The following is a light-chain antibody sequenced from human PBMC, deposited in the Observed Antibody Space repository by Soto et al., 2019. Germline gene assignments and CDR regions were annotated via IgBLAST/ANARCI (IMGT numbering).Light chain of an antibody. J-gene: IGKJ3*01. V-gene: IGKV3-20*01. CDR1: QSVRGNS. CDR3: QQYGALPVT. CDR2: SVS. Sequence: EVVLTQSPGTLSLSPGEGATLSCRASQSVRGNSLAWYQQKPGQAPRLLIYSVSSRATGIPDRFSGSGSGTDFTLTISRLEPEDFAAYYCQQYGALPVTFGPGITVDIK.